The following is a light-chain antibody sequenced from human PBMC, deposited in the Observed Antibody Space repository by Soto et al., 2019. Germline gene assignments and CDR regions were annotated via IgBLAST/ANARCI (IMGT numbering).Light chain of an antibody. V-gene: IGKV1-9*01. CDR3: QQTRAYPST. CDR2: TAS. CDR1: QDIAIY. J-gene: IGKJ4*01. Sequence: QLTQSPASLSASVGDRVTFTCRASQDIAIYLAWYQQKPGEAPNLLIHTASTLHGGVPSRFSGSGSGTDFTLTITSLQAEDFATYYCQQTRAYPSTFGGGTKVDIK.